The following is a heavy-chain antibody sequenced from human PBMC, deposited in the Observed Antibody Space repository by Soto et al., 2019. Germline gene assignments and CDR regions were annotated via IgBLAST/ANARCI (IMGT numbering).Heavy chain of an antibody. Sequence: ASVKVSCKASGYTFTGYYMHCVRQAPGQGLEWMGWINPNSGGTNYAQKFQGWVTMTRDTSISTAYMELSRLRSDDTAVYYCARATRVGGYHVIGYWGQGTLVTVSS. D-gene: IGHD3-22*01. CDR3: ARATRVGGYHVIGY. CDR1: GYTFTGYY. V-gene: IGHV1-2*04. J-gene: IGHJ4*02. CDR2: INPNSGGT.